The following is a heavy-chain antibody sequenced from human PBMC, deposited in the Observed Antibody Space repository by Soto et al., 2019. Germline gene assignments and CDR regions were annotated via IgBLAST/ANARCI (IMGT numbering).Heavy chain of an antibody. CDR2: IYTSGST. CDR1: GGSISSYY. Sequence: QVQLQESGPGLVKPSETLSLTCTVSGGSISSYYWSWIRQPAGKGLEWIGRIYTSGSTNYNPSLKSRVTMSVDTSKNQFSLKLSSVTAADTAVYYCARGQWLRPPYGMGSFDIWGQWTMVTVSS. V-gene: IGHV4-4*07. CDR3: ARGQWLRPPYGMGSFDI. D-gene: IGHD5-12*01. J-gene: IGHJ3*02.